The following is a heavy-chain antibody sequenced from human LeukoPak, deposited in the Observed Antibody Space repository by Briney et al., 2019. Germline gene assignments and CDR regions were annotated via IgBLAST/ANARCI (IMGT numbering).Heavy chain of an antibody. Sequence: GGSLRLSCAASGFTFDDYGMSWVRQAPGKGLEWVSAISGSGGSTYYADSVKGRFTISRDNSKNTLYLQMNSLRAEDTAVYYCAKDFPKSGTAVWGKGTTVTISS. CDR1: GFTFDDYG. J-gene: IGHJ6*04. CDR3: AKDFPKSGTAV. V-gene: IGHV3-23*01. CDR2: ISGSGGST. D-gene: IGHD1-14*01.